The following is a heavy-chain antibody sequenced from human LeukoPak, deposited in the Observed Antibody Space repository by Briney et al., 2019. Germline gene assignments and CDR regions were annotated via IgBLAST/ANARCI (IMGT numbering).Heavy chain of an antibody. CDR2: ISAYNGNT. J-gene: IGHJ4*02. D-gene: IGHD3-22*01. CDR3: ARELSSGYYFGY. Sequence: ASVKVSCKASSYSFTSYGISWVRQAPGQGLEWMGWISAYNGNTNYAQKLQGRVTMTTDTSTSTAYMELRSLRSDDTAVYYCARELSSGYYFGYWGQGTLVTVSS. V-gene: IGHV1-18*01. CDR1: SYSFTSYG.